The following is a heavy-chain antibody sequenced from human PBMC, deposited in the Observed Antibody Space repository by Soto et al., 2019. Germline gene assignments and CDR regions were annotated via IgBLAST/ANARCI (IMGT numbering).Heavy chain of an antibody. D-gene: IGHD6-6*01. CDR3: ARDRYSSSGWFDP. Sequence: SRTLSLTCAISGDSVSSYSAAWNWIRQSPSGGLEWLGRTYYRSRFFSDYAESVKSRIIINPDTSKNQFSLQLKSVTPEDTAVYYCARDRYSSSGWFDPWGQGTPVTVSS. CDR1: GDSVSSYSAA. CDR2: TYYRSRFFS. J-gene: IGHJ5*02. V-gene: IGHV6-1*01.